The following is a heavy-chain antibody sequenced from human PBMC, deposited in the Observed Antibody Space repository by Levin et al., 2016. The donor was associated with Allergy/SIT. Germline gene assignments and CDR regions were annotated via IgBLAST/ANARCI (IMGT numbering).Heavy chain of an antibody. J-gene: IGHJ6*03. Sequence: VRQGSRKGLEWVAFIRYGWKYKYYADSVKGRFTISRDNSKNTLYLQMNSLRAEDTAVYYCARDRREPGIAAAGTYYYYYMDVWGKGTTVTVSS. D-gene: IGHD6-13*01. V-gene: IGHV3-30*02. CDR3: ARDRREPGIAAAGTYYYYYMDV. CDR2: IRYGWKYK.